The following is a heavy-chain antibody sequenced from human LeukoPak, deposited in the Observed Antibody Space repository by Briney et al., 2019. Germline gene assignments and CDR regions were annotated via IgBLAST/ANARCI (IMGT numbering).Heavy chain of an antibody. Sequence: GGSLRLSCAASGFTFSSYTMNWVRQAPGKGLEWVSSITSSSSYIYYADSLKGRFTISRHNARNSLYLQMNSLRAEDTAMYYCARDEDKAGKGRYYFYMDVWGKGATVTVFS. D-gene: IGHD5-18*01. CDR2: ITSSSSYI. V-gene: IGHV3-21*01. CDR1: GFTFSSYT. CDR3: ARDEDKAGKGRYYFYMDV. J-gene: IGHJ6*03.